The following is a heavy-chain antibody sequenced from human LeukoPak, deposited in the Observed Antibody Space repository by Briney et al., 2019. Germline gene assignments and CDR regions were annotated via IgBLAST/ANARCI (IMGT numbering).Heavy chain of an antibody. CDR3: AKDNRRHYTSGPNPDSLH. V-gene: IGHV3-7*03. CDR1: GFTFSSYW. D-gene: IGHD6-19*01. J-gene: IGHJ4*02. CDR2: IKQDGSQK. Sequence: GGSLRLSCAASGFTFSSYWMSWVRQAPGKGLEWVANIKQDGSQKYYADSVEGRFTISRDNAKNSLYLQMNSLRVEDTAFYYCAKDNRRHYTSGPNPDSLHWGQGALVTVSS.